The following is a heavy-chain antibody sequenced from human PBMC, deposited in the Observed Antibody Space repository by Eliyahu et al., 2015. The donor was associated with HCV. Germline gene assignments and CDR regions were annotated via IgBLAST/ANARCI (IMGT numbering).Heavy chain of an antibody. CDR2: IRSKAYGGTT. Sequence: GDYAMSWFRQAPGKGLEWVGFIRSKAYGGTTEYAASVKGRFTISRDDSKSIAYLQMNSLKTEDTAVYYCTIGYCSSSTCYGWDLGYYYGMDVWGQGTTVTVSS. CDR1: GDYA. V-gene: IGHV3-49*03. D-gene: IGHD2-2*01. J-gene: IGHJ6*02. CDR3: TIGYCSSSTCYGWDLGYYYGMDV.